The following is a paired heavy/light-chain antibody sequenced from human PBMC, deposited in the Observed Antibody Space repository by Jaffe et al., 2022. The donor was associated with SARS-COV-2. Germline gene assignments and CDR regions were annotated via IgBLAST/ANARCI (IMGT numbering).Heavy chain of an antibody. CDR1: GGSIRSYY. J-gene: IGHJ6*03. V-gene: IGHV4-59*01. CDR3: ARDAAGGDYMDV. CDR2: ISDSGFT. D-gene: IGHD3-16*01. Sequence: QVQLQESGPGLVEPSETLSLTCSVSGGSIRSYYWSWVRQPPGKGLEWIGYISDSGFTKYNPPLQSRVTISVNTFNNEFSLRLSSVSAADTAVYYCARDAAGGDYMDVWGRGTTVIVSS.
Light chain of an antibody. Sequence: DIVMTQSPDSLAVSLGERATINCKSSQSLFFSSNNENYLAWYQQKPGQPPRLLIHWASTRESGVPDRFSGSGSGTHFTLTISSLQAEDVAVYYCQQDYRSPRTFGQGTKLEIK. J-gene: IGKJ2*01. CDR1: QSLFFSSNNENY. CDR3: QQDYRSPRT. CDR2: WAS. V-gene: IGKV4-1*01.